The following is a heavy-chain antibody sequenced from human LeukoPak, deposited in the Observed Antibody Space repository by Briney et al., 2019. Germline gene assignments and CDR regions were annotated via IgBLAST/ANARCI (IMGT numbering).Heavy chain of an antibody. D-gene: IGHD5-18*01. CDR3: AKDRGYSYGWEGYFDY. J-gene: IGHJ4*02. CDR2: ISYDGSNK. CDR1: GFTFSSYG. Sequence: GGSLRPSCAASGFTFSSYGMHWVRQAPGKGLEWVAVISYDGSNKYYADSVKGRFTISRDNSKNTLYLQMDSLRAEDTAVYYCAKDRGYSYGWEGYFDYWGQGTLVTVSS. V-gene: IGHV3-30*18.